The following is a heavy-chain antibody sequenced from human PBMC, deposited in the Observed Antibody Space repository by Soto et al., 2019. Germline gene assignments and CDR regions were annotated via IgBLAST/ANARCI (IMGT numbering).Heavy chain of an antibody. CDR3: AKFGGGTFFDY. D-gene: IGHD3-16*01. V-gene: IGHV3-30*18. Sequence: PGGSLRLSCAASGFTFSSYGMHWVRQAPGKGLEWVAVISYDGSNKYYADSVKGRFTISRDNSKNTLYLQMNSLRAEDTAVYYCAKFGGGTFFDYWGQGTLVTVSS. CDR1: GFTFSSYG. J-gene: IGHJ4*02. CDR2: ISYDGSNK.